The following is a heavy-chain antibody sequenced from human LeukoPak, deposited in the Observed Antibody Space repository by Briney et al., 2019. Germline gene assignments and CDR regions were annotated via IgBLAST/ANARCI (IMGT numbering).Heavy chain of an antibody. Sequence: GGSLRLSCAASGFTFSSYWMSWVRQAPGKGLEWVANIKQDGSEKYYVDSVKGRFTISRDNAKNSLYLQMNSLRAEDTAVYYCARDVQITMKVVVITYWFDPWGQGTLVTVSS. CDR1: GFTFSSYW. CDR2: IKQDGSEK. D-gene: IGHD3-22*01. CDR3: ARDVQITMKVVVITYWFDP. V-gene: IGHV3-7*01. J-gene: IGHJ5*02.